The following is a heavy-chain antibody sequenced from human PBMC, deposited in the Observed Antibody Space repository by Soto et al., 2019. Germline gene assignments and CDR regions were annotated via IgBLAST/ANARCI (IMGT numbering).Heavy chain of an antibody. D-gene: IGHD3-22*01. CDR1: GFTFSTYG. Sequence: QVQLVESGGGVVQPGKSLRLSCAASGFTFSTYGIHWVRQAPGKGLEWVALISYDGGSKYYGDSVKGRFIISRDNSHNTVSLQMNRLRADDTAVYFCAKEQLAMTVVVADYFDSWGQGTLVTFSS. CDR3: AKEQLAMTVVVADYFDS. J-gene: IGHJ4*02. CDR2: ISYDGGSK. V-gene: IGHV3-30*18.